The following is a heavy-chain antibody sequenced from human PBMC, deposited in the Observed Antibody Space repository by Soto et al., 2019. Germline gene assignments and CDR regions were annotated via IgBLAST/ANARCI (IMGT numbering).Heavy chain of an antibody. CDR3: AHHGGLPHDYYYYMDV. D-gene: IGHD2-15*01. V-gene: IGHV3-23*01. Sequence: GGSLRLSCAASGFTFSSYAMSWVRQAPGKGLEWVSAISGSGGSTYYADSVKGRFTISRDNSKNTLYLQMNSLRAEDTAVYYCAHHGGLPHDYYYYMDVWGKGTTVTVSS. CDR1: GFTFSSYA. CDR2: ISGSGGST. J-gene: IGHJ6*03.